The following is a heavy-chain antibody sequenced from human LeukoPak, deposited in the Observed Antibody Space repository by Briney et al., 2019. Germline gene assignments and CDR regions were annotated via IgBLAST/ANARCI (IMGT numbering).Heavy chain of an antibody. J-gene: IGHJ4*02. D-gene: IGHD6-19*01. CDR1: GFTFSSYG. Sequence: GGSLRLSCAASGFTFSSYGMHWVRQAPGKGLEWVAVIWYDGSNKYYADSVKGRFTISRENSKNTLYLQMNSLRAEDTAVYYCAKEKYGYSSGWYSAFDYWGQGTLVTVSS. V-gene: IGHV3-33*06. CDR2: IWYDGSNK. CDR3: AKEKYGYSSGWYSAFDY.